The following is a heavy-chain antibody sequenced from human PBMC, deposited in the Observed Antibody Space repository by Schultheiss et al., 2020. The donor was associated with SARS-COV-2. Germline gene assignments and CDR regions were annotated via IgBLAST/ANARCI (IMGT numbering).Heavy chain of an antibody. CDR1: GYNLLTYG. CDR3: ARPLPAGHNWSEGGGWFDP. J-gene: IGHJ5*02. V-gene: IGHV1-18*01. CDR2: IAYNGKT. D-gene: IGHD1-1*01. Sequence: ASVKVSCKASGYNLLTYGVSWMRQAPGQGLEWIGWIAYNGKTRIPEKFQDRVTMTTDTVTNTAYMELTSLRSDDTAVYYCARPLPAGHNWSEGGGWFDPWGHGTLVTVSS.